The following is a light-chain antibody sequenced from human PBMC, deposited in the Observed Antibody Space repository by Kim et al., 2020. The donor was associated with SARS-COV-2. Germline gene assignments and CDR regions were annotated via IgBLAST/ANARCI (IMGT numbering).Light chain of an antibody. CDR2: DAS. CDR1: QSVSSY. V-gene: IGKV3-11*01. J-gene: IGKJ3*01. Sequence: PGERATLSCRASQSVSSYLAWYQQKPSQAPRLLIYDASNRATGIPARFSGSGSGTDFTLTISSLEPEDFAVYYCQQRSNWPPVFTFGPGTKVDIK. CDR3: QQRSNWPPVFT.